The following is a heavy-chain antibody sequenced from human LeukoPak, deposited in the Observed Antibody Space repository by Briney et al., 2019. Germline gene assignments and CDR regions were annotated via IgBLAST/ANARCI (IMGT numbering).Heavy chain of an antibody. V-gene: IGHV1-46*01. CDR2: INPSGGST. CDR1: GYTFTSYY. CDR3: AREGMITFGGVIRGYYYGMDV. Sequence: ASVKVSCKASGYTFTSYYMHWVRQAPGQGLEWMGIINPSGGSTSYAQKFQGRVTMTRDTSTSTVYMELSSLRSEDTAVYYCAREGMITFGGVIRGYYYGMDVWGQGTTVTVSS. J-gene: IGHJ6*02. D-gene: IGHD3-16*02.